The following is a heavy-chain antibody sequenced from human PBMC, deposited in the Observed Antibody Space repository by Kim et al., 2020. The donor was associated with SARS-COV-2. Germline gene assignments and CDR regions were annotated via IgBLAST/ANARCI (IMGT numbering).Heavy chain of an antibody. CDR1: GFTFSSFA. CDR3: ARASPSSYDFWSGYYWGRSGGKYYGLDV. Sequence: GGSLRLSCAASGFTFSSFAMNWVRQAPGKGLEWVAVISYDGSNEYYLDSVKGRFTISRDNSKNTLYLQMNSLRAEDTAVYYCARASPSSYDFWSGYYWGRSGGKYYGLDVWGQGTTVTVSS. D-gene: IGHD3-3*01. J-gene: IGHJ6*02. CDR2: ISYDGSNE. V-gene: IGHV3-30*04.